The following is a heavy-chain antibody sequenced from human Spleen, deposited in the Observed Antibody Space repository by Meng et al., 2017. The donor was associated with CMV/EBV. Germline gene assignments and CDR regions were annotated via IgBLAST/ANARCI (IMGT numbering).Heavy chain of an antibody. CDR1: GFTFSSYG. D-gene: IGHD3-22*01. J-gene: IGHJ2*01. CDR2: IWYDGSNK. Sequence: GGSLRLSCAASGFTFSSYGMHWVRQAPGKGLEWVAVIWYDGSNKYYADSVKGRFTISRDNSKNTLYLQMNSLRAEDTAVYYCARGSYYDSSFPYCDLWGRGTLVTVSS. CDR3: ARGSYYDSSFPYCDL. V-gene: IGHV3-33*01.